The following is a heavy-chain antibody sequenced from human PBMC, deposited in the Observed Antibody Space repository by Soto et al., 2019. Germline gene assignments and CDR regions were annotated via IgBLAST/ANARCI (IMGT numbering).Heavy chain of an antibody. D-gene: IGHD6-13*01. CDR1: GFTFSSYG. CDR2: ISYDGSNK. J-gene: IGHJ6*02. CDR3: AKDNSSSWYGDYYGMDV. Sequence: GGSLRLSCAASGFTFSSYGMHWVRQAPGKGLEWVAVISYDGSNKYYADSVKGRFTISRDNSKNTLYLQMNSLRAEDTAVYYCAKDNSSSWYGDYYGMDVWGQGTTVTVSS. V-gene: IGHV3-30*18.